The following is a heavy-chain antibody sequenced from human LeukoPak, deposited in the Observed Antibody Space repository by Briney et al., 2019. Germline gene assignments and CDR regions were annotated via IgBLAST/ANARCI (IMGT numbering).Heavy chain of an antibody. V-gene: IGHV1-2*06. J-gene: IGHJ5*02. CDR1: GYTFTGYY. Sequence: ASVKVSCKASGYTFTGYYMHWVRQAPGQGLEWMGRINPNSGGTNYAQKFQGRVTMTRDTSISTAYMGLSRLRSDDTAVYYCARDYYYGSVSNWFDPWGQGTLVTVSS. D-gene: IGHD3-10*01. CDR3: ARDYYYGSVSNWFDP. CDR2: INPNSGGT.